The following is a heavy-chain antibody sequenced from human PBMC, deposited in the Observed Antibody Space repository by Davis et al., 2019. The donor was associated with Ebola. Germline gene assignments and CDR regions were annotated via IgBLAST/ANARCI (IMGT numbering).Heavy chain of an antibody. CDR1: GFRFSNYG. J-gene: IGHJ4*02. D-gene: IGHD5-12*01. V-gene: IGHV3-53*04. Sequence: GESLKISCAASGFRFSNYGLGWVRQAPGKGLEWVSVIYSGGSTYYADSVKGRFTISRHSSENTVFLQMNSLRPDDTAVYYCARDPPQSGGYVWGQGTLVTVSS. CDR2: IYSGGST. CDR3: ARDPPQSGGYV.